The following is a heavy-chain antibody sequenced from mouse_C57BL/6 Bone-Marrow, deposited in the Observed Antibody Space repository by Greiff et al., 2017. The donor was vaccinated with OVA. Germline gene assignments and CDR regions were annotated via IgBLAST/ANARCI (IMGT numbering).Heavy chain of an antibody. CDR3: ARGRGAGTSWCAY. Sequence: QVQLQQSGAELVRPGASVKLSCKASGYTFTDYYINWVKQRPGQGLEWIARIYPGSGNTYYNEKFKGNATLNAEKSSSTAYMQLSSLTSEDSAVYFFARGRGAGTSWCAYWGQGTLVTVSA. D-gene: IGHD4-1*01. CDR2: IYPGSGNT. CDR1: GYTFTDYY. V-gene: IGHV1-76*01. J-gene: IGHJ3*01.